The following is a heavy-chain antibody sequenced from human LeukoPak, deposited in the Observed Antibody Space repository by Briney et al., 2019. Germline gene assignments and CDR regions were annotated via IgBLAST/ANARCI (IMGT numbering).Heavy chain of an antibody. D-gene: IGHD3-22*01. V-gene: IGHV3-48*04. CDR2: ISSSRRTI. CDR3: ARDGDSGGYYYGPFDN. Sequence: GGSLRLSCAASGFTFSLFGMTWVRQAPGKGLEWISYISSSRRTINYADSVKGRFSISRDNAKNSLYLQMNNLRAEDTAVYYCARDGDSGGYYYGPFDNWGQGTLVTVSS. CDR1: GFTFSLFG. J-gene: IGHJ4*02.